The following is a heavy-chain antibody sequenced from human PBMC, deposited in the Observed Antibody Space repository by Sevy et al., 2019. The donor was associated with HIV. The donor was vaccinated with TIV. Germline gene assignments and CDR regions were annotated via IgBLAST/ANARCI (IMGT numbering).Heavy chain of an antibody. Sequence: GGSLRLSCAASGFTFSTYWMHWVRQPPGKGLVWVSRVNSDGSSTNYADSVKGRFTISRDNAKNTLYLQMNSLRAEDTAVYYCTRVGDSYNHDYWGQGTLVTVSS. CDR1: GFTFSTYW. CDR2: VNSDGSST. CDR3: TRVGDSYNHDY. J-gene: IGHJ4*02. D-gene: IGHD1-26*01. V-gene: IGHV3-74*01.